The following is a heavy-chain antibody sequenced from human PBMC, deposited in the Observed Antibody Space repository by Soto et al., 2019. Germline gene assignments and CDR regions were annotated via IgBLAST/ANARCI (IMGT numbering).Heavy chain of an antibody. V-gene: IGHV1-2*02. CDR1: GYTFTGYY. CDR2: INPNSGGT. Sequence: QVQLVQSGAELKKPGASVKVSCKASGYTFTGYYLHWVRQAPGQGLQWMGWINPNSGGTHYEQKFQGRVTMTTDTSISTAYMELSGLTSDDTAVYYCARDLLMAAAHWFDPWGQGTLVTVSS. J-gene: IGHJ5*02. CDR3: ARDLLMAAAHWFDP. D-gene: IGHD6-13*01.